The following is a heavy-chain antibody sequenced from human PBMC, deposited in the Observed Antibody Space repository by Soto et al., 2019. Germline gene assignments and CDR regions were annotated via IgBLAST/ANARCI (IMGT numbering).Heavy chain of an antibody. J-gene: IGHJ4*02. CDR2: IDWDDDK. D-gene: IGHD3-16*01. V-gene: IGHV2-70*04. CDR3: ARTRGRPRTFDY. CDR1: GFSLSPSGMR. Sequence: SGPTLVNPTQTLTLTCTFSGFSLSPSGMRVSWIRQPPGKALEWLARIDWDDDKFYSTSLKTRLTISKDTSKNQVVLTMTNMDPVDTATYYCARTRGRPRTFDYWGQGTLVTVSS.